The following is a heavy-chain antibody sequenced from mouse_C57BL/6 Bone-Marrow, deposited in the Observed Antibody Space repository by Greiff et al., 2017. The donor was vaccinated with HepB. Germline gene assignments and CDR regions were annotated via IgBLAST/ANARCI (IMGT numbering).Heavy chain of an antibody. CDR3: ARHYYGSSYFDY. V-gene: IGHV5-6*01. CDR2: ISSGGSYT. D-gene: IGHD1-1*01. Sequence: EVKLVESGGDLVKPGGSLKLSCAASGFTFSSYGMSWVRQTPDKRLEWVATISSGGSYTYYPDSVKGRFTISRDNAKNTLYLQMSSPKSEDTAMYYCARHYYGSSYFDYWGQGTTLTVSS. CDR1: GFTFSSYG. J-gene: IGHJ2*01.